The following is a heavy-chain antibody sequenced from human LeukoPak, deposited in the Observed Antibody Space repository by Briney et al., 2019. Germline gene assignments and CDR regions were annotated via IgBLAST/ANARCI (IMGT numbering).Heavy chain of an antibody. CDR1: GFTFSSYS. D-gene: IGHD3-9*01. J-gene: IGHJ4*02. CDR2: ISSSSSYI. V-gene: IGHV3-21*01. Sequence: GSLRLSCAASGFTFSSYSMNWVRQAPGKGLEWVSSISSSSSYIYYADSVKGRFTISRDNAKNSLYLQMNSLRAEDTAVYYCARDLRKYDILTGPFDYWGQGTLVTVSS. CDR3: ARDLRKYDILTGPFDY.